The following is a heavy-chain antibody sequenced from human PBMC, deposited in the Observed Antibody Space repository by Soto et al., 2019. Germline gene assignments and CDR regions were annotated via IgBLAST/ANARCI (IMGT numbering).Heavy chain of an antibody. D-gene: IGHD6-19*01. CDR3: ARAVGDPLYYLDY. CDR2: TDYRGNT. J-gene: IGHJ4*02. Sequence: QVQLQESGPGLVRPSETLSLTCTVSSDSISSYYWIWIRQPPGKGLEWIGYTDYRGNTNYNPSLKSRVTISGDTSRNQFSLRLSSVTAADTAVYYCARAVGDPLYYLDYWGQGTLVTVSS. CDR1: SDSISSYY. V-gene: IGHV4-59*08.